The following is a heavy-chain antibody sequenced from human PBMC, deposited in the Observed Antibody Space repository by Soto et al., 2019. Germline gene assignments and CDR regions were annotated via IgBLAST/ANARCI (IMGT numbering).Heavy chain of an antibody. V-gene: IGHV3-23*01. CDR3: AKDLPSSGYDQGWFDP. D-gene: IGHD5-12*01. Sequence: EVQLLESGGGLVQPGGSLRLSCAASGFTFSSYAMSWVRQAPGKGLEWVSAISGIGGSTYYADSVKGRFTISRDNSKNTLYLQMNSLRAEDTAVYYCAKDLPSSGYDQGWFDPWGQGTLVTVSS. J-gene: IGHJ5*02. CDR1: GFTFSSYA. CDR2: ISGIGGST.